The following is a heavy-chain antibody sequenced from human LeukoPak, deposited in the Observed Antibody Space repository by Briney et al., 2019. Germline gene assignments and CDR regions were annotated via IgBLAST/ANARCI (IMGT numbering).Heavy chain of an antibody. J-gene: IGHJ4*02. CDR1: GFTFSSYS. Sequence: GGSLRLSCAASGFTFSSYSMNWVRQAPGKGLEWVSSISSRSSYIYYADSVKGRFTISRDNAKNSLYLQMNSLRAEDTAVYYCARDGSSGFLGWGQGTLVTVSS. D-gene: IGHD3-22*01. CDR3: ARDGSSGFLG. CDR2: ISSRSSYI. V-gene: IGHV3-21*01.